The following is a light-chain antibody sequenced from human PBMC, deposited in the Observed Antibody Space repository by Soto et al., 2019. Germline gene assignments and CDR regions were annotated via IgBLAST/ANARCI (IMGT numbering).Light chain of an antibody. V-gene: IGLV2-14*01. Sequence: QSALTQPASVSGSPGQSITISCTGTSSDVGGYNFVSWYQHLPGKAPKLMISEVSNRPSGVSNRFSGSKSGNTASLTISGLQAEDEAVYYCSSYAGDYMFVFGTGTKLTVL. J-gene: IGLJ1*01. CDR1: SSDVGGYNF. CDR2: EVS. CDR3: SSYAGDYMFV.